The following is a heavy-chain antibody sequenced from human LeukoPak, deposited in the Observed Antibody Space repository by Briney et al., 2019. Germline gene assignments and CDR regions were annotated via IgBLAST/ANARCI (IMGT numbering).Heavy chain of an antibody. CDR3: TTGSVGATIYYFDY. D-gene: IGHD1-26*01. CDR2: IKNKTDGGKT. CDR1: GFTFSNAW. Sequence: GGSLRLSCAASGFTFSNAWMRWVRQAPGKGLEWVGRIKNKTDGGKTEYTAPVKGRFNIPRDYSKDTLYLKMNSLKTEDTAVYYCTTGSVGATIYYFDYWGQGTLVTVSS. J-gene: IGHJ4*02. V-gene: IGHV3-15*01.